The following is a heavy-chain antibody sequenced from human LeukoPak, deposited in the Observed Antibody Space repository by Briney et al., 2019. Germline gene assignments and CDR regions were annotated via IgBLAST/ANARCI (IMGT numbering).Heavy chain of an antibody. CDR1: GGTFSSYA. D-gene: IGHD3-22*01. Sequence: EASVKVSCKASGGTFSSYAIRWVRQAPGQGLEWMGRIIPILGIANYAQKFQGRVTITADKSTSTAYMELSSLRSEDTAVYYCARESSSYYDSSGYYLGYWGQGTLVTVSS. J-gene: IGHJ4*02. CDR3: ARESSSYYDSSGYYLGY. V-gene: IGHV1-69*04. CDR2: IIPILGIA.